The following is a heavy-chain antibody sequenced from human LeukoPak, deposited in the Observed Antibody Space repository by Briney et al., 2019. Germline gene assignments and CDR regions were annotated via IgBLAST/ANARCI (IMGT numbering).Heavy chain of an antibody. V-gene: IGHV3-30*02. CDR3: AKEPLAHYYDSSGYYDY. J-gene: IGHJ4*02. Sequence: PGGSLRLSCAASGFTFSSYGMHWIRQAPGKGLEWVAFIRYDGSNKYYADSVKGRFTISRDNSKNTLYLQMNSLRAEDTAVYYCAKEPLAHYYDSSGYYDYWGQGTLVTVSS. D-gene: IGHD3-22*01. CDR1: GFTFSSYG. CDR2: IRYDGSNK.